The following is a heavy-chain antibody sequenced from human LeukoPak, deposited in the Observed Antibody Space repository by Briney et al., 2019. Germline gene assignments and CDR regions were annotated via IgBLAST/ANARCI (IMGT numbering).Heavy chain of an antibody. CDR1: GGSISSSSYY. V-gene: IGHV4-39*01. CDR3: ARREGYPYYFDY. Sequence: SETLSLTCTVSGGSISSSSYYWGWIRQPPGMGLEWIGSIYYSGSTYYNPSLKSRVTISVDTSKNQFSLKLSSVTAADTAVYYCARREGYPYYFDYWGQGTLVTVSS. D-gene: IGHD3-16*02. CDR2: IYYSGST. J-gene: IGHJ4*02.